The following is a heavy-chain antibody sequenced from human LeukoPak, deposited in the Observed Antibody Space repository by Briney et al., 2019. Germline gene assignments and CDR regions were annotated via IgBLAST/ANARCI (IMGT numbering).Heavy chain of an antibody. CDR2: ISGSGGST. J-gene: IGHJ3*02. CDR1: GFTFSSYA. D-gene: IGHD4-17*01. Sequence: GGSLRLSCAASGFTFSSYAMSWVRQAPGKGLEWVSAISGSGGSTYYADSVKGRFTISRDNSKNTLYLQMNSLRAEDTAVYYCARGIEYGDYGLSAFDIWGQGTMVTVSS. CDR3: ARGIEYGDYGLSAFDI. V-gene: IGHV3-23*01.